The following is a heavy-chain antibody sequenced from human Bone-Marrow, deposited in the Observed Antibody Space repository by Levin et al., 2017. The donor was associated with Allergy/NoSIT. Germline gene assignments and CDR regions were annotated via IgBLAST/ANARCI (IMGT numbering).Heavy chain of an antibody. CDR3: ARDYGTGNYYSFAP. CDR1: GGSMRGSNW. CDR2: IYHTGST. Sequence: SETLSLTCDVSGGSMRGSNWWSWIRQSPGKGLEWIGEIYHTGSTNYNPSLESRVTISVDTSKNQYSLKVRSVTVADTAKYDCARDYGTGNYYSFAPWGHGILVTVSS. V-gene: IGHV4-4*02. D-gene: IGHD3-10*01. J-gene: IGHJ5*02.